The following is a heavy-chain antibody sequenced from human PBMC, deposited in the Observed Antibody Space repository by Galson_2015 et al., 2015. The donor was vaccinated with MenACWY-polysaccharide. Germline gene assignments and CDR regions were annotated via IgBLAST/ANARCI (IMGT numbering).Heavy chain of an antibody. J-gene: IGHJ4*02. D-gene: IGHD5-12*01. CDR2: IIWNSGSI. CDR3: AKGRGYSGYDIDY. Sequence: SLRLSCAASGFTFDGHAMHWVRQAPGKGLEWVSHIIWNSGSIGYADSVQGRFTISRDNAKNALYLQMNSLRGEDTAFYYCAKGRGYSGYDIDYWGQGTLVTVSS. V-gene: IGHV3-9*01. CDR1: GFTFDGHA.